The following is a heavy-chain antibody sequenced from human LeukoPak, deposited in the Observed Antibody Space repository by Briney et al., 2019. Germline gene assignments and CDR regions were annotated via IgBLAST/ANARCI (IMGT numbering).Heavy chain of an antibody. V-gene: IGHV4-59*01. CDR3: ARVSVTTETDWFDP. J-gene: IGHJ5*02. Sequence: SSETLSLTCTVSGGSISSYYWSWIRQPPGKGLEWIGYIYYSGSTNYNPSLKSRVTISVDTSKNQFSLKLSSVTAADTAVYYCARVSVTTETDWFDPWGQGTLVTVSS. D-gene: IGHD4-17*01. CDR1: GGSISSYY. CDR2: IYYSGST.